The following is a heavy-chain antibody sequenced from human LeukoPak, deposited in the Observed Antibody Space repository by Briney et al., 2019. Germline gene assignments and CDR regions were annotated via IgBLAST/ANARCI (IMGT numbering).Heavy chain of an antibody. CDR1: GGSISSYY. D-gene: IGHD2-15*01. CDR2: IYYSGST. Sequence: PSETLSLTCTVSGGSISSYYWSWIRQPPGKGLEWIGYIYYSGSTNYNPSLKSRVTISVDTSKNQFSLKLSSVTAADTAVYYCARAAGAWGSGGSLGYWGQGTLVTVSS. CDR3: ARAAGAWGSGGSLGY. J-gene: IGHJ4*02. V-gene: IGHV4-59*01.